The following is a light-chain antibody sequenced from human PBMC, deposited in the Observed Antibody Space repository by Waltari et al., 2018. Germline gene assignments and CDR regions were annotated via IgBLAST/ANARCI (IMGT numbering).Light chain of an antibody. J-gene: IGKJ1*01. CDR2: AAS. V-gene: IGKV1-39*01. CDR3: QQSYNTPRT. Sequence: DIQLTQSPVSLSASVGDRVTITCRASQTISFYLNWYQQKPGRTPTLMIYAASRLHTGVPSRFSGSGSGTEFTLTISGPQPEDSATYYCQQSYNTPRTFGQGTKVEMK. CDR1: QTISFY.